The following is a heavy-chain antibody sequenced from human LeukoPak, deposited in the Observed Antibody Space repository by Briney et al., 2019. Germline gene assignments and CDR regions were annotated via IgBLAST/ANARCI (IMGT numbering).Heavy chain of an antibody. CDR3: ARAQLELWFGDKDAFDI. J-gene: IGHJ3*02. CDR2: INWNGGST. D-gene: IGHD3-10*01. Sequence: GGSLRLSCAASGFTFDDYGMSWVRQAPGKGLEWVSGINWNGGSTGYADSVKGRFTISRDNVKNSLYLQMNSLRAEDTALYYCARAQLELWFGDKDAFDIWGQGTMVTVSS. V-gene: IGHV3-20*04. CDR1: GFTFDDYG.